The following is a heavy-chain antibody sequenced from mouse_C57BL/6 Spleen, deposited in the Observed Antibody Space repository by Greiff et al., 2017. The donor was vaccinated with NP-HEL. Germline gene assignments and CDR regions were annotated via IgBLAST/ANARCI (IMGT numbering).Heavy chain of an antibody. Sequence: QVQLQQSGAELVRPGASVTLSCKASGYTFTDYEMHWVKQTPVHGLEWIGAIDPETGGTAYNQKFKGKAILTADKSSSTAYMELRSLTSEDSAVYYCTRGTVVQYYFDYWGQGTTLTVSS. J-gene: IGHJ2*01. D-gene: IGHD1-1*01. CDR3: TRGTVVQYYFDY. CDR1: GYTFTDYE. CDR2: IDPETGGT. V-gene: IGHV1-15*01.